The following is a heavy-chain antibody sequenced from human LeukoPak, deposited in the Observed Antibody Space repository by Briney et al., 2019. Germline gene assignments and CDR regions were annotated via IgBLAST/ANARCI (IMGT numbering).Heavy chain of an antibody. D-gene: IGHD3-22*01. Sequence: GGCLRISFSASGFPFYSYWMSWGRPGPGKGGGGGGNIKQEGSEKYYVDSVKGRFTISRDNAKNSLYLQMNSLRAEDTAVYYCHSLRITMIVVADKNYGMDVWGQGTTVTVSS. CDR1: GFPFYSYW. V-gene: IGHV3-7*03. CDR3: HSLRITMIVVADKNYGMDV. CDR2: IKQEGSEK. J-gene: IGHJ6*02.